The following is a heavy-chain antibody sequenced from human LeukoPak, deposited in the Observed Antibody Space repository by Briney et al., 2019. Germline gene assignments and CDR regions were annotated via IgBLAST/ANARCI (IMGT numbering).Heavy chain of an antibody. Sequence: PGRSQRLSCAASGFTFSSYGMHWVRQAPGKGLEWVAVISYDGSNKYYADSVKGRFTISRDNSKNTLYLQMNSLRAEDTAVYYCAKASVVAATPDYWGQGTLVTVSS. D-gene: IGHD2-15*01. V-gene: IGHV3-30*18. CDR3: AKASVVAATPDY. CDR1: GFTFSSYG. J-gene: IGHJ4*02. CDR2: ISYDGSNK.